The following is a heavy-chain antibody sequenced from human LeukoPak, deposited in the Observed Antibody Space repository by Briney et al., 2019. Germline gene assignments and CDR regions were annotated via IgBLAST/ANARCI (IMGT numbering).Heavy chain of an antibody. D-gene: IGHD3-16*02. CDR3: AGTDYDYVWGSYRPSWFPDY. CDR2: IYKSGST. V-gene: IGHV4-4*07. CDR1: GGSISSYY. J-gene: IGHJ4*02. Sequence: SETLSLTCTDSGGSISSYYWSWIGQAAGKGMEWIGRIYKSGSTNYTPSLKPRVTMSVATSKNHFSLKLSSVPSADTAVYYCAGTDYDYVWGSYRPSWFPDYWGQGTLVTVSS.